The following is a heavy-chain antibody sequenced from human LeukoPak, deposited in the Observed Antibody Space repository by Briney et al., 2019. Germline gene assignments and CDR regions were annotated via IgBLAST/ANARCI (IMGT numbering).Heavy chain of an antibody. J-gene: IGHJ4*02. D-gene: IGHD2-8*01. CDR1: GYTFTSYG. Sequence: ASVKVSCKASGYTFTSYGISWVRQAPGQGLEWMGWISAYNGNTNYAQKLQGRVTMTTDTSTSTAYMELRSLRSDDTAVYYCATLDPAECTNGVCYTFDYWGQGTLVTVSS. CDR2: ISAYNGNT. V-gene: IGHV1-18*01. CDR3: ATLDPAECTNGVCYTFDY.